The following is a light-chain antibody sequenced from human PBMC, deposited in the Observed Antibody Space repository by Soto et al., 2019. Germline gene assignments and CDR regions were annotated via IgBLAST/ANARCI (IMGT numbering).Light chain of an antibody. V-gene: IGKV3-20*01. J-gene: IGKJ2*01. CDR2: GAS. Sequence: EIVLTQSPGSLSLSPGERATLSCRASQSVRSSSLAWYQQKPGQAPRLLIYGASTRATGIPDRFSGSGSGTDFTLTISRLESEDFAVYYCQQYGSSPPYTFGQGTKLEIK. CDR1: QSVRSSS. CDR3: QQYGSSPPYT.